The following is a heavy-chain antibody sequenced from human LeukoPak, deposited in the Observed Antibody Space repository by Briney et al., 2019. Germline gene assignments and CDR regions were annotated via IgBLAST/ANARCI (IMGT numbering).Heavy chain of an antibody. CDR2: IYWDDDK. J-gene: IGHJ3*02. D-gene: IGHD3-10*01. CDR3: AHMWPSMVRGIIIPNDAFDI. CDR1: GLSLSSSGVG. V-gene: IGHV2-5*02. Sequence: SGPTLVKPTQTLTLTCTFSGLSLSSSGVGVGWIRQPPGKALEWLALIYWDDDKRYSPSLKSRLTITKDTSKNQVVLTMTNMDPVDTATYYCAHMWPSMVRGIIIPNDAFDIWGQGTMVTVSS.